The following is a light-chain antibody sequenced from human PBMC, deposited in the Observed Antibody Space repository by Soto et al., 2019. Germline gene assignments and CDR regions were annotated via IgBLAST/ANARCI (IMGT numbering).Light chain of an antibody. CDR3: SSSTASDTQV. J-gene: IGLJ2*01. Sequence: QSALTQPASVSGSPGQSITISCTGSNSDIGGYNYVSWYQQFPGKAPKLIIYEVSSRPSGVSFRFSGSKFGNTASLTISGLQAEDESHYYCSSSTASDTQVFGGGTKVTVL. CDR2: EVS. V-gene: IGLV2-14*01. CDR1: NSDIGGYNY.